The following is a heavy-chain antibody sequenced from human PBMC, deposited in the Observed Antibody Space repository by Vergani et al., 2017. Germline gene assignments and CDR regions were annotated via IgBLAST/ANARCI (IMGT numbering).Heavy chain of an antibody. CDR2: IYYSGST. J-gene: IGHJ4*02. CDR3: ARGSTVTTTAFDY. V-gene: IGHV4-59*01. Sequence: QVQLQESGPGLVKPSETLSLTCTVPGGSISSYYWSWIRQPPGKGLEWIGYIYYSGSTNYNPSLKSRATVSVDTSKNQFYLKLSSVTAADTAVYYCARGSTVTTTAFDYWGQGTLVTVSS. D-gene: IGHD4-17*01. CDR1: GGSISSYY.